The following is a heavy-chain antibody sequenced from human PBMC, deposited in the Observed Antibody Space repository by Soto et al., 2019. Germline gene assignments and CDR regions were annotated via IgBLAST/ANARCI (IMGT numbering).Heavy chain of an antibody. CDR1: GYSFTRYW. V-gene: IGHV5-51*01. J-gene: IGHJ6*02. CDR3: ARQHHRDYYYGMDV. Sequence: GESLKISCKGSGYSFTRYWIGWVRQMPGKGLEWMGIIYPGDSDHRYSPSCQGQVTISADKSIITAYLQWSSLKASDTAMYYCARQHHRDYYYGMDVWGQGTTVTVSS. CDR2: IYPGDSDH.